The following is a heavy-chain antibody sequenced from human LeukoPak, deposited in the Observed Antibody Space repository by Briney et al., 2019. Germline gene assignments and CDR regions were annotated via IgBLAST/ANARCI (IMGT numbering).Heavy chain of an antibody. CDR3: ARDGLMVRGVKYYYYMDV. Sequence: GGSLRLSCAASGFTFSSYAMHWVRQAPGKGLEYVSAISSNGGSTYYANSVKGRFTISRDNSKNTLYLQMGSLRAEDMAVYYCARDGLMVRGVKYYYYMDVWGKGTTVTISS. V-gene: IGHV3-64*01. CDR1: GFTFSSYA. J-gene: IGHJ6*03. CDR2: ISSNGGST. D-gene: IGHD3-10*01.